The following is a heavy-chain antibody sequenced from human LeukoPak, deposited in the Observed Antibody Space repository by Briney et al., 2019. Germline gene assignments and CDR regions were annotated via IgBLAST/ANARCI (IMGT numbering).Heavy chain of an antibody. V-gene: IGHV4-34*01. CDR3: ARDVLMVYDRVV. Sequence: SETLSLTCAVYGGSFSGYYWSWIRQPPGKGLEWIGEINHSGSTNYNPSLKSRVTISVDTSKNQFSLKLSSVTAADTAVYYCARDVLMVYDRVVWGQGTLVTVSS. CDR2: INHSGST. CDR1: GGSFSGYY. D-gene: IGHD2-8*01. J-gene: IGHJ4*02.